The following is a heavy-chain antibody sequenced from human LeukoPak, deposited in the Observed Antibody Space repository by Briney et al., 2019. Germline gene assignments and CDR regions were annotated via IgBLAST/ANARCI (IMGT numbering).Heavy chain of an antibody. J-gene: IGHJ2*01. V-gene: IGHV4-59*02. CDR1: GGFVSTYY. CDR2: KYYSGNT. CDR3: ARGEGGYYSHWHFDL. D-gene: IGHD2-15*01. Sequence: SETLSLTCNVSGGFVSTYYWSWLRQSPGKGLEWIGYKYYSGNTNYSPSLQSRVTISVDTSTNQVFLQLTSVTAADTAVYYCARGEGGYYSHWHFDLWGRGILVSVSS.